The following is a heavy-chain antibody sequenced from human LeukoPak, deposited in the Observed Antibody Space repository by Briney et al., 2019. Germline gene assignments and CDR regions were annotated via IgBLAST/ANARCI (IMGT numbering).Heavy chain of an antibody. Sequence: GSLRLSCAASGFTFSSYWMHWVRQVPGKGLVWVSRINTDGGSTTYADSVKGRFTISRDNTENTLYLQMSSLRAEDTAVYYCAREWKKTGAFDHWGQGTLVTVSS. CDR1: GFTFSSYW. V-gene: IGHV3-74*01. D-gene: IGHD1-1*01. CDR3: AREWKKTGAFDH. CDR2: INTDGGST. J-gene: IGHJ4*02.